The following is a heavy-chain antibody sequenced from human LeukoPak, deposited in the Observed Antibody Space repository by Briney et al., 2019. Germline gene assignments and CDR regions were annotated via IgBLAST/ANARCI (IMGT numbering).Heavy chain of an antibody. CDR2: INPSGGST. Sequence: ASVKVSCKASGYTFTSYYMHWVRQAPGQGLEWMGIINPSGGSTSYAQKFQGRVTMTRDTSTSTVYTELSSLRSEDTAVYYCARTYGGYWHLGYWGQGTLVTVSS. CDR3: ARTYGGYWHLGY. J-gene: IGHJ4*02. V-gene: IGHV1-46*01. CDR1: GYTFTSYY. D-gene: IGHD5-12*01.